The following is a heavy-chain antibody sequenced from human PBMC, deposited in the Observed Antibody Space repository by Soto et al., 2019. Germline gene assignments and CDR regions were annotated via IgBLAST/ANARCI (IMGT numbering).Heavy chain of an antibody. V-gene: IGHV3-48*01. D-gene: IGHD3-3*01. CDR2: ISSSSSTI. CDR3: ARYAYYDFWIGYYTTYYYYMYV. Sequence: EVQLVESGGGLVQPGGSLRLSCAASGFTFSSYSMNWVRQAPGKGLEWVSYISSSSSTIYYADSVKGRFTISRDNAKNSLYLQMNSLRAEDTAVYYRARYAYYDFWIGYYTTYYYYMYVWGKGTTVTGSS. J-gene: IGHJ6*03. CDR1: GFTFSSYS.